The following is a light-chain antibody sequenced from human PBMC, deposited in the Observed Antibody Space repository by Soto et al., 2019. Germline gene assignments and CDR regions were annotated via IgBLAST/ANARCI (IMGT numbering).Light chain of an antibody. CDR1: QSINSRY. Sequence: EIVLTPSPGTLSLSPGERATLSCRASQSINSRYLAWYQQKPGQAPRLLIYGASSRATGIPDRFSGSGSGTDFTLTISRLEPEDFAVYYCQQFGSSPGFTFGPGTKVDIK. J-gene: IGKJ3*01. CDR2: GAS. V-gene: IGKV3-20*01. CDR3: QQFGSSPGFT.